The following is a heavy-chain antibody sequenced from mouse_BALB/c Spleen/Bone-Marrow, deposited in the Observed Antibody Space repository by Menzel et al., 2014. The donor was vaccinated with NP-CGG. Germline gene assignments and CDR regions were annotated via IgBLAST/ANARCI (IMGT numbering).Heavy chain of an antibody. V-gene: IGHV1-20*02. D-gene: IGHD1-1*01. CDR1: GYSFTGYF. CDR3: ARSGYYGSSYFDY. Sequence: EVQLQQSGPELVKPGASVKISCKASGYSFTGYFMNWVMQSHGKSLEWIGRINPYNGDTFYNQKFKGKATLTVDESSSTAHRELRSLASEDSAVYYCARSGYYGSSYFDYWGQGTTLTVSS. J-gene: IGHJ2*01. CDR2: INPYNGDT.